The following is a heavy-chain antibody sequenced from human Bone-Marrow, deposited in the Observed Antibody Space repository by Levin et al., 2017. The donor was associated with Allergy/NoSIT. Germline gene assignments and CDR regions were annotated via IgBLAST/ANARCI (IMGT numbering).Heavy chain of an antibody. CDR1: GFTFSSYW. D-gene: IGHD3-22*01. CDR2: INRDGGER. CDR3: ARDSWDYYYSP. V-gene: IGHV3-7*01. J-gene: IGHJ5*02. Sequence: LTGGSLRLSCAASGFTFSSYWMTWVRQAPGKGPEWVANINRDGGERYYVDSVKGRFTISRDNARNSLYLQMNSLRAEDTAVYYCARDSWDYYYSPWGQGTLVTVSS.